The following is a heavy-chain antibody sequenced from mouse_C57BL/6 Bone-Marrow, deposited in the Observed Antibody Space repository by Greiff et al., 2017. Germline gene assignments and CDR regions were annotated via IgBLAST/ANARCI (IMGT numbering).Heavy chain of an antibody. CDR1: GFSLTSYG. D-gene: IGHD2-1*01. J-gene: IGHJ3*01. CDR3: ARKGDGTYWFAY. Sequence: QVQLKESGPGLVQPSQSLSITCTVSGFSLTSYGVHWVRQSPGKGLEWLGVIWSGGSTDYNAAFISRLSISKDYSKSQVFFKMNSLQANDTAIYYCARKGDGTYWFAYWGQGTLVTVSA. V-gene: IGHV2-2*02. CDR2: IWSGGST.